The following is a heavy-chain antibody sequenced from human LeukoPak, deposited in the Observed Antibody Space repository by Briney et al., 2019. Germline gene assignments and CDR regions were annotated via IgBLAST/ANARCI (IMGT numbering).Heavy chain of an antibody. V-gene: IGHV3-21*01. CDR3: ARDWRGGYGDPEYYFDY. D-gene: IGHD4-17*01. Sequence: GGSLRLSCAASGFSFSSYSMNWVRQAPGKGLEWVSSISSSSSYIYYADSVKGRFTISRDNAKNSLYLQMNSLRDEDTAVYYCARDWRGGYGDPEYYFDYWGQGTLVTVSS. CDR2: ISSSSSYI. CDR1: GFSFSSYS. J-gene: IGHJ4*02.